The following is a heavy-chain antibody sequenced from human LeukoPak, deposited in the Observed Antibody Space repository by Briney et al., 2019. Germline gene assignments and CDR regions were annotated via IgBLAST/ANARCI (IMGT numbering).Heavy chain of an antibody. D-gene: IGHD3-22*01. V-gene: IGHV4-4*08. CDR3: ASGGHHYDSSGFHWFDP. CDR2: ISESGST. Sequence: SETLSLTCTVSGGSISRHYWNWIRQPPGKGLEWIGCISESGSTNYNPSLKSRVSMSVDLSKNQFSLKVNSVTAADTAVYYCASGGHHYDSSGFHWFDPWGQGAPVTVSS. CDR1: GGSISRHY. J-gene: IGHJ5*02.